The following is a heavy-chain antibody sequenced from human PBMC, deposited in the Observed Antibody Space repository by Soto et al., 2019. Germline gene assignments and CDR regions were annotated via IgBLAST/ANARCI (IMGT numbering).Heavy chain of an antibody. CDR1: SGSISSYY. J-gene: IGHJ4*02. V-gene: IGHV4-59*12. D-gene: IGHD3-10*01. Sequence: SETLSLTCTVSSGSISSYYWSWIRQPPGKGLEWIGCIDYSGSTNYNPSLKSRVTLSVDTSKNQFSLKLSSLRSEDTAVYYCAAALEIRGVIAPPYDYWGQGTLVTVSS. CDR2: IDYSGST. CDR3: AAALEIRGVIAPPYDY.